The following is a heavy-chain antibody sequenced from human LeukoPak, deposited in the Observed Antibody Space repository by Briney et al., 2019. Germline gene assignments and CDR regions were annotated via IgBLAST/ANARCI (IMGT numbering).Heavy chain of an antibody. CDR3: ARGRDEWGIVVVVAATRSSNYFDY. CDR2: INHSGST. D-gene: IGHD2-15*01. CDR1: GGSFSGYY. V-gene: IGHV4-34*01. Sequence: SETLSLTCAVYGGSFSGYYWSWIRQPPGKGLEWIGEINHSGSTNYNPSPKSRVNISVDTSKNQFSLKLSSVTAADTAVYYCARGRDEWGIVVVVAATRSSNYFDYWGQGTLVTVSS. J-gene: IGHJ4*02.